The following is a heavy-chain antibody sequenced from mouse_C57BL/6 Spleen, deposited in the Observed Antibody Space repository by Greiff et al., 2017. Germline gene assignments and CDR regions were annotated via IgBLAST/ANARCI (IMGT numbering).Heavy chain of an antibody. Sequence: QVQLQQPGAELVMPGASVKLSCKASGYTFTSYWMHWVKQRPGQGLEWIGEIDPSDSYTNYNQKFKGKSTLTVDKSSSTAYMQLSSLTSEDSAVYYCAGSGNLLFGYWGQGTTLTVSS. CDR1: GYTFTSYW. CDR3: AGSGNLLFGY. CDR2: IDPSDSYT. J-gene: IGHJ2*01. D-gene: IGHD2-1*01. V-gene: IGHV1-69*01.